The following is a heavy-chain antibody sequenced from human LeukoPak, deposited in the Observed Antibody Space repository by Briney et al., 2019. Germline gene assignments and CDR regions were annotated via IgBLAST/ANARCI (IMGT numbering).Heavy chain of an antibody. Sequence: SETLSLTCTVSGGSMSSSSYYWGWIRQPPGKGLEWIGSIYYSESTNYNPSLKSRVTISVDTSKNQFSLKLSSVTAADTAVYYCARVTDCSGGSCYSGNWFDPWGQGTLVTVSS. J-gene: IGHJ5*02. CDR1: GGSMSSSSYY. V-gene: IGHV4-39*07. CDR2: IYYSEST. CDR3: ARVTDCSGGSCYSGNWFDP. D-gene: IGHD2-15*01.